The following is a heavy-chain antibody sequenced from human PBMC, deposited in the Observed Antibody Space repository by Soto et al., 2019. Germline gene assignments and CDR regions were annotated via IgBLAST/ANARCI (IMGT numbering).Heavy chain of an antibody. Sequence: GESLKISCKGSGYSFAGYWITWVRQKPGKGLEWMGRIDPSDSQTYYSPSFRGHVTISVTKSITTVFLQWSSLRASDTAMYYCARQIYDSDTGPNFQYYFDSWGQGAPVTVSS. CDR3: ARQIYDSDTGPNFQYYFDS. CDR2: IDPSDSQT. CDR1: GYSFAGYW. V-gene: IGHV5-10-1*01. D-gene: IGHD3-22*01. J-gene: IGHJ4*02.